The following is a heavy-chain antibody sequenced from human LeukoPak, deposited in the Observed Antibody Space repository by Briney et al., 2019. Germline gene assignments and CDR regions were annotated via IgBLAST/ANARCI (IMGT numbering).Heavy chain of an antibody. D-gene: IGHD3-9*01. CDR3: AKDTSTPYDILTGYYFDY. J-gene: IGHJ4*02. Sequence: GGSLRLSCAASGFTFSSYGMHWVRQAPGKGLEWVAVISYDGSNKYYADSVKDRFTISRDNSKNTLYLQMNSLRAEDTAVYYCAKDTSTPYDILTGYYFDYWGQGTLVTVSS. V-gene: IGHV3-30*18. CDR2: ISYDGSNK. CDR1: GFTFSSYG.